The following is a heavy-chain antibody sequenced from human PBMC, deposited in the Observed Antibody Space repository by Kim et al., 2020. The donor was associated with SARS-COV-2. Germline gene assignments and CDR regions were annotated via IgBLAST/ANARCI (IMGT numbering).Heavy chain of an antibody. J-gene: IGHJ6*02. V-gene: IGHV5-10-1*01. Sequence: GESLKISCKGSGYSFTSYWISWVRQMPGKGLEWMWRIDPSDSYTNYSPSFQGHVTISADKSISTAYLQWSSLKASDTAMYYCARLPQYCSSTSCYDYYYYYGMDVWGQGTTVTVSS. CDR2: IDPSDSYT. CDR3: ARLPQYCSSTSCYDYYYYYGMDV. D-gene: IGHD2-2*01. CDR1: GYSFTSYW.